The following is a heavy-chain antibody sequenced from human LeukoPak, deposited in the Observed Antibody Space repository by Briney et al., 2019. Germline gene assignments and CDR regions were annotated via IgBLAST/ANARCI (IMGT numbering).Heavy chain of an antibody. J-gene: IGHJ6*03. CDR3: ARGPRTTGTYYYYYYMDV. D-gene: IGHD1-1*01. CDR2: NNPNSGGT. Sequence: ASVKVSCKPSGYTFTGYYMHWGRQAPGQGREGRGWNNPNSGGTNYAQKFQGRVTMTRDTYISTAYMELSRLRSDDTAVYYCARGPRTTGTYYYYYYMDVWGKGTTVTVSS. CDR1: GYTFTGYY. V-gene: IGHV1-2*02.